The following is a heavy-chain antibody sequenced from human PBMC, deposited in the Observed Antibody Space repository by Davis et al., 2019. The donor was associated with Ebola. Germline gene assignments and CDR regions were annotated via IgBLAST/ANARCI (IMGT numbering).Heavy chain of an antibody. CDR2: IKQDGSEK. Sequence: GESLKISCAASGFTFSSYWMSWVRQAPGKGLEWVANIKQDGSEKYYVDSVKGRFTISRDNAKNSLYLQMNRLRAEDTAVYYCARELPIYDSSGNSGPFDYWGQRTLVTVSS. D-gene: IGHD3-22*01. CDR3: ARELPIYDSSGNSGPFDY. V-gene: IGHV3-7*03. CDR1: GFTFSSYW. J-gene: IGHJ4*02.